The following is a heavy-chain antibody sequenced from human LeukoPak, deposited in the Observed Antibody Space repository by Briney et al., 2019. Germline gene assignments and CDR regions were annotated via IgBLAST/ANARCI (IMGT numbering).Heavy chain of an antibody. CDR2: IKQDGSEM. Sequence: GGSLRLSCAASGFTLSSYAMSWVRQAPGKGLEWVANIKQDGSEMYYVDPVKGRFTISRDNTKNSLFLHMSSLRAEDTAVYFCASSYFDNSLHAYDIWGQGTMVTVSS. D-gene: IGHD3-22*01. CDR1: GFTLSSYA. V-gene: IGHV3-7*01. CDR3: ASSYFDNSLHAYDI. J-gene: IGHJ3*02.